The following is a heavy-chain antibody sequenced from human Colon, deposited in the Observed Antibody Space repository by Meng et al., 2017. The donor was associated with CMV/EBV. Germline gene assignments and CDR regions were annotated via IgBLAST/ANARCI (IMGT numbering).Heavy chain of an antibody. CDR2: IGSSGGGI. V-gene: IGHV3-21*01. CDR1: GFSFSRYS. Sequence: GESLKISCAASGFSFSRYSMNWLRQAPGKGLEWVSSIGSSGGGIYYPDSVKGRFTISRDNARNALYLEMSSLRAEDTAVYYCTRDRLEGDFSGPGFWGQGTRVTVSS. D-gene: IGHD3-16*02. J-gene: IGHJ4*02. CDR3: TRDRLEGDFSGPGF.